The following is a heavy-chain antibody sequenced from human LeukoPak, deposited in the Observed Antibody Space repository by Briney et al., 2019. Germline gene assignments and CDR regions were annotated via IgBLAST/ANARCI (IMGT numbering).Heavy chain of an antibody. D-gene: IGHD3-22*01. CDR2: ISGSGGST. J-gene: IGHJ4*02. CDR3: AKLEGTAITMTDY. V-gene: IGHV3-23*01. CDR1: GITFSSYS. Sequence: GGSLRLSCAASGITFSSYSMNWVRQAPGKGLEWVSAISGSGGSTYYADSVKGRFTISRDNSKNTLYLQMSSLRVEDTAVYYCAKLEGTAITMTDYWGQGTLVAVSS.